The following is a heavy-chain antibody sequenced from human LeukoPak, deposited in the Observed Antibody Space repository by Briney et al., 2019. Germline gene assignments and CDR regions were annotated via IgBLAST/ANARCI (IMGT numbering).Heavy chain of an antibody. J-gene: IGHJ4*02. D-gene: IGHD4-23*01. CDR3: ARSTVVNLNHDY. Sequence: PSETLSLTCTVSGGSISSSSYYWGWIRQPPGKGLEWIGEINHSGSTNYNPSLKGRVTISVDTSKNQFSLKLSSVTAADTAVYYCARSTVVNLNHDYWGQGTLVTVSS. CDR2: INHSGST. CDR1: GGSISSSSYY. V-gene: IGHV4-39*07.